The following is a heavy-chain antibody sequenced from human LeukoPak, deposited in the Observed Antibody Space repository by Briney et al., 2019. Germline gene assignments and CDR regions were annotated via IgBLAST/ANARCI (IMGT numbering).Heavy chain of an antibody. J-gene: IGHJ4*02. D-gene: IGHD3-22*01. Sequence: SGPTLVNPTQTLTLTCTFSGFSLSTSGVGVGWIRQPPGKALEWLALIYWDDDKRYSPSLKSRLTITKDTSKNQVVLTMTNMDPVDTATYYCAHISYDNNGYYAGDFDCWGQGTLVTVSS. CDR2: IYWDDDK. CDR3: AHISYDNNGYYAGDFDC. V-gene: IGHV2-5*02. CDR1: GFSLSTSGVG.